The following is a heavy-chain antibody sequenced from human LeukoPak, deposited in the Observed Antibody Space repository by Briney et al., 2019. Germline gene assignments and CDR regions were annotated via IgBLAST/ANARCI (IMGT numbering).Heavy chain of an antibody. CDR3: ARTLTTATWDY. V-gene: IGHV1-2*02. CDR1: GYTFTDYY. Sequence: GASVKVSCKASGYTFTDYYFNWVRLAPRPGLEWMGWINPNSGGTHYAQNFHDRVTMTRDTSINTAYMELSRLRTDDAAVYYCARTLTTATWDYWGQGNLVTVSS. CDR2: INPNSGGT. J-gene: IGHJ4*02. D-gene: IGHD3-9*01.